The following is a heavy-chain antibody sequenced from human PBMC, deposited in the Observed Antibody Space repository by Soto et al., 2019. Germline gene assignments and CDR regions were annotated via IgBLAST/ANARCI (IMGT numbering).Heavy chain of an antibody. Sequence: PGGSPRPSLAALWFPFHYYWMHRVRQAAGEGMVCVSCINSDWYNIKYAASMEGRFTISRDNAKNTLYLQLNSLRAGDTAVYFCARLSVIRGVTSDYWGRGTLVTVSS. D-gene: IGHD3-10*01. V-gene: IGHV3-74*01. CDR1: WFPFHYYW. CDR3: ARLSVIRGVTSDY. CDR2: INSDWYNI. J-gene: IGHJ4*02.